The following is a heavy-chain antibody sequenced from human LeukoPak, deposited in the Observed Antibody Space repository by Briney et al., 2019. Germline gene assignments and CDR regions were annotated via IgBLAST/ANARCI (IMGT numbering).Heavy chain of an antibody. Sequence: SETLSLTCAVSGYSISSGYYWGWIRQPPGKGLEWIGSIYHSGSTYYNPSLKSRVTISVDTSKNQFSLKLSSVTAADTAVYYCARDIVVVVSQSRVPDDYWGQGTLVTVSS. V-gene: IGHV4-38-2*02. J-gene: IGHJ4*02. D-gene: IGHD2-15*01. CDR1: GYSISSGYY. CDR3: ARDIVVVVSQSRVPDDY. CDR2: IYHSGST.